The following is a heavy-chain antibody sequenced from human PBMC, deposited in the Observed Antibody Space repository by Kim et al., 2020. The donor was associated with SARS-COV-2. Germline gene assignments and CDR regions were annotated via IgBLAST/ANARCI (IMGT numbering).Heavy chain of an antibody. J-gene: IGHJ5*01. Sequence: ASVKVSCQTSGYNFINYDIIWVRQAPGQGLEWMGWMNPESGNSGYALKFQGRVTMTRDNSLRTAYMELSTLRSEDTAVYYCARTMYNYGAGSSWTHDIWF. CDR1: GYNFINYD. V-gene: IGHV1-8*02. D-gene: IGHD3-10*01. CDR2: MNPESGNS. CDR3: ARTMYNYGAGSSWTHDIWF.